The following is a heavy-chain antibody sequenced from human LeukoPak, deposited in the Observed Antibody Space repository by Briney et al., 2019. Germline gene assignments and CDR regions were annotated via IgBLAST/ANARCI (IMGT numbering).Heavy chain of an antibody. D-gene: IGHD3-3*01. CDR1: GGSFSGYY. V-gene: IGHV4-34*01. CDR2: INHSGST. CDR3: ARALRFLEWPPALDAFDI. Sequence: SETLSLTCAVYGGSFSGYYWSWLRQPPGKGLEWIGEINHSGSTNYNPSLKSRVTISVDTSKNQFSLKLSSVTAADTAVYYCARALRFLEWPPALDAFDIWGQGTMVTVSS. J-gene: IGHJ3*02.